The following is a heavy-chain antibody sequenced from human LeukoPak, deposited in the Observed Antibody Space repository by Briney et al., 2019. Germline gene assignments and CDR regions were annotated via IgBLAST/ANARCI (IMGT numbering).Heavy chain of an antibody. CDR1: GFTFSSYA. CDR2: ISGSGGST. V-gene: IGHV3-23*01. Sequence: TGGSLRLSCAASGFTFSSYAMSWVRQAPGKGLEWVSAISGSGGSTYYADSVQGRFTISRDNSKNTLYLQMNSLRAEDTAVYYCASDRPVVVAKKRFWYFDLWGRGTLVTVSS. CDR3: ASDRPVVVAKKRFWYFDL. J-gene: IGHJ2*01. D-gene: IGHD3-22*01.